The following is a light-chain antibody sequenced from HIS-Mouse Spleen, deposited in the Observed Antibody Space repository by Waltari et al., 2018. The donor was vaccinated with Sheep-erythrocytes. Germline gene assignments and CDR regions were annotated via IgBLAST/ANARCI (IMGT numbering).Light chain of an antibody. CDR3: QAWDSSTAV. J-gene: IGLJ2*01. Sequence: SYELTQPPSVSVSPGQTASNTRSGDKWGDKYACWYQQKPGQSPVLVIYQDSKRPSGIPERFSGSNSGNTATLTISGTQAMDEADYYCQAWDSSTAVFGGGTKLTVL. V-gene: IGLV3-1*01. CDR1: KWGDKY. CDR2: QDS.